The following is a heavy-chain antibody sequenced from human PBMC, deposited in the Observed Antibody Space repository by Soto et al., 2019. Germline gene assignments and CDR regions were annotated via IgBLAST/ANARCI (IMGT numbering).Heavy chain of an antibody. J-gene: IGHJ1*01. CDR1: GGTFSSYA. D-gene: IGHD2-8*02. CDR2: IIPIFGTA. Sequence: ASVKVSCKASGGTFSSYAISWVRQAPGQGLEWMGGIIPIFGTANYAQKFQGRVTITADESTSPAYMELSSLISEDTAVYSCSSKTTPPFSGPSPSWGPVPLFPFSS. V-gene: IGHV1-69*13. CDR3: SSKTTPPFSGPSPS.